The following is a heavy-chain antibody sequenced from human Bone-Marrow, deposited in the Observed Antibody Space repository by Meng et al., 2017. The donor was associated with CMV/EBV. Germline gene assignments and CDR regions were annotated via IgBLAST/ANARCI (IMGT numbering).Heavy chain of an antibody. CDR3: AVTYYYDSSGYYSFDY. Sequence: QVQMVHSGAEVKKPGASVKVSCKASGYTFTSYGISWVRQAPGQGLEWMGWISAYNGNTNYAQKLQGRVTMTTDTSTSTAYMELRSLRSDDTAVYYCAVTYYYDSSGYYSFDYWGQGTLVTVSS. CDR1: GYTFTSYG. V-gene: IGHV1-18*01. D-gene: IGHD3-22*01. CDR2: ISAYNGNT. J-gene: IGHJ4*02.